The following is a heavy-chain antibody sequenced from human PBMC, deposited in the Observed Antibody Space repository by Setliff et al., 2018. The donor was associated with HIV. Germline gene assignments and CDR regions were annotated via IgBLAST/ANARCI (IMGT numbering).Heavy chain of an antibody. Sequence: KPSETLSLTCVVSGFSIKNDNWWNWVRQTPGRGLEWIGQIFHDGTVTYKPSLESRVTILMDILKNQISLNETSVTAADTATYYCAKTNIPMPRSGTRLESWGPGRLVTVSS. CDR1: GFSIKNDNW. J-gene: IGHJ4*02. D-gene: IGHD2-2*02. V-gene: IGHV4-4*02. CDR3: AKTNIPMPRSGTRLES. CDR2: IFHDGTV.